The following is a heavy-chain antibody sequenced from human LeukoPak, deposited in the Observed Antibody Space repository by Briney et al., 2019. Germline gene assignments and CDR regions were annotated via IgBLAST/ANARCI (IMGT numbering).Heavy chain of an antibody. D-gene: IGHD3-10*01. CDR3: ARDGGLYGSGTYCVFDY. Sequence: ASVRVSCKASGYTFTNYGITWVRQAPGQGLEFMGWMSTYNGNTIYAQKLKGRLTMTTDTSTGTAYMELSSLRSDDTAVYYCARDGGLYGSGTYCVFDYWGQGTLVTVSS. J-gene: IGHJ4*02. CDR2: MSTYNGNT. V-gene: IGHV1-18*01. CDR1: GYTFTNYG.